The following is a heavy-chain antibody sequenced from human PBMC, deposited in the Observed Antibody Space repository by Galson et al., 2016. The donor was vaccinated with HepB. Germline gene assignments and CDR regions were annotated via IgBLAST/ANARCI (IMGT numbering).Heavy chain of an antibody. CDR2: ITGGGISA. Sequence: SLRLSCAASGFSFGAYAMSWVRQAPGKGLASVSAITGGGISAYYLDSVKGRFVIARDNSKTTLFLQMNNLRAEDTATYHCAKDLRTWGQGTLVTVSS. CDR1: GFSFGAYA. CDR3: AKDLRT. D-gene: IGHD1-1*01. V-gene: IGHV3-23*01. J-gene: IGHJ4*02.